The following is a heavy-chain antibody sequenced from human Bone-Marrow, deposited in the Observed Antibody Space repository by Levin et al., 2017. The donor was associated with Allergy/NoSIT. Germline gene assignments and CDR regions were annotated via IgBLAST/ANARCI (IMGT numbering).Heavy chain of an antibody. CDR2: IYSSGTT. CDR3: ARAPPDPNYYYYYYMDV. J-gene: IGHJ6*03. CDR1: GGSISRGGYY. V-gene: IGHV4-31*03. Sequence: SETLSLTCTVSGGSISRGGYYWTWIRQHPGMGLEWIGYIYSSGTTYYNPSLQRRLSMSINTSRNQMSLRLTSVTAADSAIYYCARAPPDPNYYYYYYMDVWGRGTTVTVSS.